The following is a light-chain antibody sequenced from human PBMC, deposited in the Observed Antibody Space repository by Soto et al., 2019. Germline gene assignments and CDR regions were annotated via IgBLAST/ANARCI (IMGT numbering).Light chain of an antibody. CDR2: EVY. J-gene: IGLJ1*01. CDR3: SSYVGTNSYV. CDR1: SSDVGGYNY. Sequence: QSVLTQPPSASGSPGQSVTISCTGTSSDVGGYNYVSWYQHHPGKAPKLIIYEVYKRPSGFPDRFSGSKSGNTAALTVSGLQAEDEADYYCSSYVGTNSYVFGTGTKVTVL. V-gene: IGLV2-8*01.